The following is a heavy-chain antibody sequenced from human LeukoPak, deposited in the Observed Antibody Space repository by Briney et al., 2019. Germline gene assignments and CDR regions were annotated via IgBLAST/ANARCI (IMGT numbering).Heavy chain of an antibody. CDR2: IYYSGNT. CDR3: ARTKRVGATTLFDY. J-gene: IGHJ4*02. D-gene: IGHD1-26*01. Sequence: SETLSLTCIVSGGSISSYYWNWIRQPPGKGLEWIGFIYYSGNTNYNPSLKSRVTISVDTSKNQFSLKLNSVTAADTAVYYCARTKRVGATTLFDYWGQGTLVTVSS. V-gene: IGHV4-59*01. CDR1: GGSISSYY.